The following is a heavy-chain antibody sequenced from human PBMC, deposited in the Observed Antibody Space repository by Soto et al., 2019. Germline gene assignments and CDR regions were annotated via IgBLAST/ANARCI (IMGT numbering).Heavy chain of an antibody. CDR1: GFTFDDYA. Sequence: EVQLVESGGGLVQPGRSLRLSCAASGFTFDDYAMHWVRQAPGKGLEWVSGISWNSGSIGYADSVKGRFTISRDNAKNSLYLQMNSLRAEDTALYYCAKAVGYCSSTSCSEYYYYGMDVWGQGTPVTVSS. CDR3: AKAVGYCSSTSCSEYYYYGMDV. J-gene: IGHJ6*02. V-gene: IGHV3-9*01. CDR2: ISWNSGSI. D-gene: IGHD2-2*01.